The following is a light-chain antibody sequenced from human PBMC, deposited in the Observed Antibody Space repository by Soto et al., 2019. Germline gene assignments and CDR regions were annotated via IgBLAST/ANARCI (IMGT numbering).Light chain of an antibody. J-gene: IGLJ2*01. CDR2: EVS. Sequence: QSALTKPASVSGSPGQSITISCTGTSSDIGNYDFVSWYQQVPGTAPKAMIYEVSSRASGVSNRFSGSKSGNTASLTISGLQAEYEAYYYCSSYTTSTSFILFGGGTKLTVL. V-gene: IGLV2-14*01. CDR3: SSYTTSTSFIL. CDR1: SSDIGNYDF.